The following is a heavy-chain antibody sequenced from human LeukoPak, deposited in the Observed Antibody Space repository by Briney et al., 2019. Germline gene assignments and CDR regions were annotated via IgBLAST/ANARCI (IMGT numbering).Heavy chain of an antibody. CDR2: INSDGSST. CDR3: ASSRWLQSPLDY. V-gene: IGHV3-74*01. D-gene: IGHD5-24*01. CDR1: GFTFSSYW. Sequence: GGSLRLSCAASGFTFSSYWMHWVRQAPGKGLVWVSRINSDGSSTSYADSVKGRFTISRDNAKNTLYLQMNSLRAEDTAVYYCASSRWLQSPLDYWGQGTLVTVSS. J-gene: IGHJ4*02.